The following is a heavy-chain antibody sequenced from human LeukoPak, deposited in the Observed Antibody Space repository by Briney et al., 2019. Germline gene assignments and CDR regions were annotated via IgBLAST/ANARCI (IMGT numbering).Heavy chain of an antibody. V-gene: IGHV1-24*01. CDR1: GYTLTELS. CDR2: FDPEDGET. D-gene: IGHD3-22*01. Sequence: ASVKVSCKVSGYTLTELSMHWVRQAPGKGLERMGGFDPEDGETIYAQKFQGRVTMTEDTSTDTAYMELSSLRSEDTAVYYCVGSSGYYPSLDYWGQGTLVTVSS. CDR3: VGSSGYYPSLDY. J-gene: IGHJ4*02.